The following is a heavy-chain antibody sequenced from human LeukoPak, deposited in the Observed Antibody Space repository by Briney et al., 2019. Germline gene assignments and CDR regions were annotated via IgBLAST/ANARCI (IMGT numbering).Heavy chain of an antibody. D-gene: IGHD2-15*01. V-gene: IGHV3-33*08. CDR2: IWYDGSNK. J-gene: IGHJ6*02. CDR1: GFTFSNAW. Sequence: GGSLRLSCAASGFTFSNAWMNWVRQAPGKGLEWLAVIWYDGSNKYYADSVKGRFTISRDNSKNTLYLQMNSLRVEDTAVYYCARVGCTGGSCRPYHYYGMDVWGQGTTVTVSS. CDR3: ARVGCTGGSCRPYHYYGMDV.